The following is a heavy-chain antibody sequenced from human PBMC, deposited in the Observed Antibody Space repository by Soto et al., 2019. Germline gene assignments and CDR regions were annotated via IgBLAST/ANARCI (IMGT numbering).Heavy chain of an antibody. D-gene: IGHD5-12*01. Sequence: GGSLRLSCAASGFTFSSYGMHWVRQAPGKGLEWVAVISYDGSNKYYADSVKGRFTISRDNSKNTLYLQMNSLRAEDTAVYYCAKGPSGYDPHAFFDYWGQGTLVTVSS. CDR2: ISYDGSNK. V-gene: IGHV3-30*18. CDR3: AKGPSGYDPHAFFDY. CDR1: GFTFSSYG. J-gene: IGHJ4*02.